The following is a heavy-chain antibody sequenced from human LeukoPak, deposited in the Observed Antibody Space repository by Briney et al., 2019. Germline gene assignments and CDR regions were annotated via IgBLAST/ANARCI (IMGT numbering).Heavy chain of an antibody. Sequence: GGSLRLSCAASGFTFSDYYMSWIRQAPGKGLEWVSYISSSSTYTNYADSVKGRFTISRDNAKNSLYLQMNSLRAEDTAVYYCARFAGSGSYVDYWGQGTLVTVSS. D-gene: IGHD3-10*01. CDR3: ARFAGSGSYVDY. J-gene: IGHJ4*02. CDR2: ISSSSTYT. V-gene: IGHV3-11*03. CDR1: GFTFSDYY.